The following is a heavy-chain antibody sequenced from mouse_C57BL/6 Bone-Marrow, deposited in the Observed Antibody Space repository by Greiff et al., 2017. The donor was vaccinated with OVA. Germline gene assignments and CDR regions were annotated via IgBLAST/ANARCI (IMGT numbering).Heavy chain of an antibody. V-gene: IGHV3-6*01. CDR1: GYSITSGYY. J-gene: IGHJ3*01. D-gene: IGHD1-1*01. Sequence: DVMLVESGPGLVKPSQSLSLTCSVTGYSITSGYYWNWIRQFPGNKLEWMGYISYDGSNNYNPSLKNRLSITRDKSTNQFFLKLNSVTTEDTATYYCSRASSSPFAYWGQGTLVTVSA. CDR2: ISYDGSN. CDR3: SRASSSPFAY.